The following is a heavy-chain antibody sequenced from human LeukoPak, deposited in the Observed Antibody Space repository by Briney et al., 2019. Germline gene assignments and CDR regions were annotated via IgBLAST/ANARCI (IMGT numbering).Heavy chain of an antibody. CDR3: ASSDGYNAK. V-gene: IGHV3-11*01. CDR2: ISSAGSTI. D-gene: IGHD5-24*01. J-gene: IGHJ4*02. CDR1: GFTFSDYY. Sequence: GGSLRLSCAASGFTFSDYYMSWVRQAPGKGLGWVSFISSAGSTIYYADSVKGRFTISRDNAKNSLYLQMNSLRAEDTAVYYCASSDGYNAKWGQGTLVTVSS.